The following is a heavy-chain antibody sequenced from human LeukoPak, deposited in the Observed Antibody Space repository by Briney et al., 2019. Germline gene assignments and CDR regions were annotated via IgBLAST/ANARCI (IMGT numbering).Heavy chain of an antibody. V-gene: IGHV4-59*01. CDR1: GGSISSYY. Sequence: SETLSLTCTVSGGSISSYYWSWIRQPPGKGLEWIGYIYYSGSTNYNPSLKSRVTISVDTSKNQFSLKLSSVTAADTAVYYCARGDLGIAVDFDYWGQGTLVTVSS. CDR3: ARGDLGIAVDFDY. CDR2: IYYSGST. D-gene: IGHD7-27*01. J-gene: IGHJ4*02.